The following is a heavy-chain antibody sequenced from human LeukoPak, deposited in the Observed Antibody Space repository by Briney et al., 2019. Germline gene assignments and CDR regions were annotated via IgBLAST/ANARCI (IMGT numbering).Heavy chain of an antibody. J-gene: IGHJ4*02. Sequence: PSETLSLTCTVSGGSMSSYYWNWIRQPPGKGLEWIGYIYYSGSTNYNPSLKSRVNISVDTSKNQFSLKLSSVTAADTAVYYCARSSARPYYLFDYWGQGNLVTVSS. CDR2: IYYSGST. D-gene: IGHD6-6*01. CDR1: GGSMSSYY. CDR3: ARSSARPYYLFDY. V-gene: IGHV4-59*08.